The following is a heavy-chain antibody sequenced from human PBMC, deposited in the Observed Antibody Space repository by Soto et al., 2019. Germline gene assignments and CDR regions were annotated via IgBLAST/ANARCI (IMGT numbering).Heavy chain of an antibody. CDR2: INHSGST. Sequence: SETLSLTCAVYGGSFSGYYWSWIRQPPGKGLEWIGEINHSGSTNYNPSLKSRVTISVDTSKNQFSLKLSPVTAADTAVYYCARRKSSGKQLGNWFDPWGQGTLVTVSS. J-gene: IGHJ5*02. D-gene: IGHD6-6*01. CDR1: GGSFSGYY. CDR3: ARRKSSGKQLGNWFDP. V-gene: IGHV4-34*01.